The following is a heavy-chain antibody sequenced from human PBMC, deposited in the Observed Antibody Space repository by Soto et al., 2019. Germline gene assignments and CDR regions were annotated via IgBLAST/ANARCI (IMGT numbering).Heavy chain of an antibody. CDR2: IIPLFGTA. Sequence: QVQLVQAGAEGKKPGSSVKVSCKASGGTFSTYAIDWVRQAPGQGLEWMGGIIPLFGTAKYAQNFQGRITIPADESKHTAYMELRSLSSQDTAVYYCARGVHYDSSGYYYFYWGQGTLVTVSS. V-gene: IGHV1-69*01. CDR1: GGTFSTYA. CDR3: ARGVHYDSSGYYYFY. D-gene: IGHD3-22*01. J-gene: IGHJ4*02.